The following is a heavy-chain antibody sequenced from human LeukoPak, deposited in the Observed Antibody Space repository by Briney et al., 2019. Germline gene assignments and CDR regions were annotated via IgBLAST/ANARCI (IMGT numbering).Heavy chain of an antibody. Sequence: PSETLSLTCTVSGGSISSSSYYWGWIRQPPGKGLEWIGSIYYSGSTYYNPSLKSRVTISVDTSKNQFSLKLSSVTAADTAVYYCARQTVGTAYYYDSSGYEPVDYWGQGTLVTVSS. CDR3: ARQTVGTAYYYDSSGYEPVDY. CDR1: GGSISSSSYY. D-gene: IGHD3-22*01. J-gene: IGHJ4*02. CDR2: IYYSGST. V-gene: IGHV4-39*01.